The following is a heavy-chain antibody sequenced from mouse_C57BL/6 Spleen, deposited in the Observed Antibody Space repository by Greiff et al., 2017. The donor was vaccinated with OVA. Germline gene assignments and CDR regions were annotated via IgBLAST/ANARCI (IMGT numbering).Heavy chain of an antibody. J-gene: IGHJ2*01. CDR2: IDPETGGT. CDR1: GYTFTDYE. V-gene: IGHV1-15*01. Sequence: VQLVESGAELVRPGASVTLSCKASGYTFTDYEMHWVKQTPVHGLEWIGAIDPETGGTAYNQKFKGKAILTADKSSSTAYMELRSLTSEDSAVYYCTRNYYGRGDYWGQGTTLTVSS. D-gene: IGHD1-1*01. CDR3: TRNYYGRGDY.